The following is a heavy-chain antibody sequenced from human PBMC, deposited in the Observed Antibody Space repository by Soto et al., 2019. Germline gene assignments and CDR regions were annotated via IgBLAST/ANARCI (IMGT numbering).Heavy chain of an antibody. J-gene: IGHJ3*02. CDR3: AHDIITGDEPDHAFDI. Sequence: GSGPTLVNPTQTLTLTCTFSWFSLSTSGVGVGWIRQPPGKALEWLALIYWDDDKRYSPSLKSRLTITKDTSKNQVVLTMTNMDPVDTATYYCAHDIITGDEPDHAFDIWGQGTMVTVSS. CDR1: WFSLSTSGVG. D-gene: IGHD7-27*01. CDR2: IYWDDDK. V-gene: IGHV2-5*02.